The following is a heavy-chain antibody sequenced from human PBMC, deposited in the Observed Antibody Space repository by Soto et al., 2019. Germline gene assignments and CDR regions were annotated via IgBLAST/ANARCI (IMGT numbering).Heavy chain of an antibody. CDR3: AKAIGSGWSKNDY. D-gene: IGHD6-19*01. CDR1: GFTFSTCA. V-gene: IGHV3-23*01. Sequence: EVQLLESGGGLVQPGGSLRVSCAASGFTFSTCAMSWVRQAPGKGLEWVSAIGGSGGDTYYADSVECRFTISRDNSKNTLYLQMSSLTVEDTAVYYCAKAIGSGWSKNDYWGQGTLVTVSS. CDR2: IGGSGGDT. J-gene: IGHJ4*02.